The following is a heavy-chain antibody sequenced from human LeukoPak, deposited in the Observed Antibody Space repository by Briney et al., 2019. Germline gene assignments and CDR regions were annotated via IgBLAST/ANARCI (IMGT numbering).Heavy chain of an antibody. CDR3: VGGTYYFDY. V-gene: IGHV3-30*03. J-gene: IGHJ4*02. D-gene: IGHD2-2*01. CDR1: GFTFSSYG. Sequence: GRSLRLSCVASGFTFSSYGMHWVRQAPGKGLEWVALISYAGSNKYYADSVEGRFTISRDNSKNTLYLQMNSLRAEDTAVYYCVGGTYYFDYWGQGTLVTVSS. CDR2: ISYAGSNK.